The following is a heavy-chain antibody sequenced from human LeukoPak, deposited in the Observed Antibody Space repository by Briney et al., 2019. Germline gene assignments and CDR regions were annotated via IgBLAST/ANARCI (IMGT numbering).Heavy chain of an antibody. Sequence: GESLKTSCKGSGYNFTNYWISWVRQMPGKGLERMGRIDPSDSYTNYSPSFQGHVTISTDKSISTAYLQWNSLKASDTAMYYCARHGRYTAIEYFDYWGQGTLVTVSS. D-gene: IGHD5-18*01. CDR2: IDPSDSYT. J-gene: IGHJ4*02. CDR1: GYNFTNYW. CDR3: ARHGRYTAIEYFDY. V-gene: IGHV5-10-1*01.